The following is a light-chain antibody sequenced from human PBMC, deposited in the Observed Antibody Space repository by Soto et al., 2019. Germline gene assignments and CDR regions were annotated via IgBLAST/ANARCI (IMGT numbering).Light chain of an antibody. CDR2: GAS. Sequence: EIVLTQSPGTLSLSPGERATLSCRASQSVSSSYLAWYQQKPGQAPRLLIYGASSRATGIPDRFSGSGSGTDFTLTISRLEPEDFAVYYCQQHGSSPWITFGQGTRLEIK. J-gene: IGKJ5*01. CDR3: QQHGSSPWIT. CDR1: QSVSSSY. V-gene: IGKV3-20*01.